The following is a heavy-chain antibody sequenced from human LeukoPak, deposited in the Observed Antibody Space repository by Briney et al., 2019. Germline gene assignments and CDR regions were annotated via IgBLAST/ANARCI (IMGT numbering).Heavy chain of an antibody. V-gene: IGHV3-21*01. CDR2: ISSSSSYI. CDR3: ARDTYDSSGYYQHTFDY. Sequence: GSLRLSCAASGFSFSNYALSWVRQAPGKGLEWVSSISSSSSYIYYADSVKGRFTISRDNAKNSLYLQMNSLRAEDTAVYYCARDTYDSSGYYQHTFDYWGQGTLVTVSS. J-gene: IGHJ4*02. D-gene: IGHD3-22*01. CDR1: GFSFSNYA.